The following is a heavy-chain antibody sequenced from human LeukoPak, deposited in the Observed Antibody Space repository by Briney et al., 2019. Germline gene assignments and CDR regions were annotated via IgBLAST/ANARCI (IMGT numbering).Heavy chain of an antibody. CDR3: ARGCYYDSSGWRDDAFDI. Sequence: PGGSLRLSCAASGFTFSSYAMHWVRQAPGKGLEWVAVISYDGSNKYYADSVKGRFTISRDNSKNTLYLQMNSLRAEDTAVYYCARGCYYDSSGWRDDAFDIWGQGTMVTVSS. D-gene: IGHD3-22*01. V-gene: IGHV3-30-3*01. J-gene: IGHJ3*02. CDR1: GFTFSSYA. CDR2: ISYDGSNK.